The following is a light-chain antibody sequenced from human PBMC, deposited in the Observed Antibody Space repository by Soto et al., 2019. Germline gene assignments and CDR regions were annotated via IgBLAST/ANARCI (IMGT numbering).Light chain of an antibody. J-gene: IGKJ4*01. CDR1: QSVDSGD. Sequence: VLTQSPGTLSLSPGERATLFCRAGQSVDSGDLAWYQQKPGQAPRLLIYGASSRATGIPDRFSGGGSGTDFTLTISSLETEDVAVYYCQHYRSSPLTFGGGTKVEIK. CDR2: GAS. CDR3: QHYRSSPLT. V-gene: IGKV3-20*01.